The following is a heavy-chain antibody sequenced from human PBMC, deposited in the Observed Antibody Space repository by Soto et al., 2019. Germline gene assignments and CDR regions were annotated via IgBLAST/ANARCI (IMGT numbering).Heavy chain of an antibody. Sequence: SVKVSCKASGYTFTGYYMHWVRQAPGQGLEWMGGIIPIFGTANYAQKFQGRVTITADESTSTAYMELSSLRSEDTAVYYCARDRRGAVAYDAFDIWGQGTMVTVSS. V-gene: IGHV1-69*13. J-gene: IGHJ3*02. D-gene: IGHD6-19*01. CDR3: ARDRRGAVAYDAFDI. CDR1: GYTFTGYY. CDR2: IIPIFGTA.